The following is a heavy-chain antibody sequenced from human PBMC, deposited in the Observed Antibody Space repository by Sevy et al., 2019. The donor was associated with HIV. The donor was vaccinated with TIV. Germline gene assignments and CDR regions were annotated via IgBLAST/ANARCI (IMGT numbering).Heavy chain of an antibody. V-gene: IGHV3-11*01. D-gene: IGHD3-3*01. CDR2: ISSSGSTI. J-gene: IGHJ4*02. CDR1: GFTFSDYY. CDR3: ARVAVESAFDY. Sequence: GGSLRLSCVASGFTFSDYYMSWIRQAPGKGLEWVSYISSSGSTIYYADSVKGRFTISRDNAKNSLYLQMNSLRAEDTAVYYCARVAVESAFDYWGQGTLVTVSS.